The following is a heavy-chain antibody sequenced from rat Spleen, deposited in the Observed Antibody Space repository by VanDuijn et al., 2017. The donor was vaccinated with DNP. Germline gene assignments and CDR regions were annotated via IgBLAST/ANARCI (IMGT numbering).Heavy chain of an antibody. D-gene: IGHD1-12*01. Sequence: QVQLRESGPGLVQPSQTLSLTCTVSGFSLTSYGVSWVRQPPGKGLEWIAAISNGGSTYYNSALKSRLSISRDTSKSQVFLKRNSLQTEDTAIYFCTRDHRTDYFDYWGQGVMVTVSS. CDR3: TRDHRTDYFDY. V-gene: IGHV2S8*01. CDR2: ISNGGST. J-gene: IGHJ2*01. CDR1: GFSLTSYG.